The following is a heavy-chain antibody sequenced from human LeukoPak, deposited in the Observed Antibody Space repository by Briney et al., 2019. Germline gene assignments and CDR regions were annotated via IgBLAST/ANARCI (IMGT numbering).Heavy chain of an antibody. V-gene: IGHV3-48*01. D-gene: IGHD2/OR15-2a*01. CDR3: AREGPRGNSQFDY. J-gene: IGHJ4*02. CDR2: IRSGGDNI. CDR1: GFTFSSEP. Sequence: GGSLRLSCATSGFTFSSEPMNWVRQAPGKGLEWVAHIRSGGDNIHYVDSVRGRFTISRDNAKKSLYLQMNSLRAEDTAVYYCAREGPRGNSQFDYWGQGTLVTVSS.